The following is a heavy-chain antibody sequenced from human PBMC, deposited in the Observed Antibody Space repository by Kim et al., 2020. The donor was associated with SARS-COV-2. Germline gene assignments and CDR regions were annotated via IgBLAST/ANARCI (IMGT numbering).Heavy chain of an antibody. J-gene: IGHJ4*02. Sequence: YNPSLKRRVTISVDTSKNQFSLKLSSVTAADTAVYYCARGVVYGGNSADYWGQGTLVTVSS. CDR3: ARGVVYGGNSADY. D-gene: IGHD4-17*01. V-gene: IGHV4-59*09.